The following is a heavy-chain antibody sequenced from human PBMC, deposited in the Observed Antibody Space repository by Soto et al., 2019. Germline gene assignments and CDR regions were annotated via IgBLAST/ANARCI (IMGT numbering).Heavy chain of an antibody. CDR3: ARVKVPDYYGSGSYFHNWFDP. D-gene: IGHD3-10*01. V-gene: IGHV4-59*01. CDR2: IYYSGST. CDR1: EGCICRYF. J-gene: IGHJ5*02. Sequence: SELQSDKRSVSEGCICRYFWSCIKQNPGKGLEWIGYIYYSGSTNYNPSLKSRVTISVDTSKNQFSLKLSSVTAADTAVYYCARVKVPDYYGSGSYFHNWFDPWGQGTLVTVSS.